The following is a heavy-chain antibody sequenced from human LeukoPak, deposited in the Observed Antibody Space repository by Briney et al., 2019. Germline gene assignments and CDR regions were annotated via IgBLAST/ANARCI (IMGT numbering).Heavy chain of an antibody. V-gene: IGHV4-31*03. D-gene: IGHD5-18*01. CDR3: ARERLLMRYSYGCGTTEGDYFDY. CDR1: GGSISSGGYY. Sequence: PSQTLSLTCTVSGGSISSGGYYWSWIRQHPGKGLEWIGYIYYSGSTYYNPSLKSRVTISVDTSKNQFSLKLSSVTAADTAVYYCARERLLMRYSYGCGTTEGDYFDYWGQGTLVTVSS. CDR2: IYYSGST. J-gene: IGHJ4*02.